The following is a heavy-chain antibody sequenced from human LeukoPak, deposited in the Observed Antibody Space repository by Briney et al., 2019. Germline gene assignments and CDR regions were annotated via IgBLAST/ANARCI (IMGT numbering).Heavy chain of an antibody. CDR1: GGSFSGYY. CDR2: INHSGST. CDR3: ARDPSSGNYRTNWFDP. J-gene: IGHJ5*02. D-gene: IGHD3-22*01. Sequence: SETLSLTCAVYGGSFSGYYWSWIRQPPGKGLEWIGEINHSGSTNYNPSLKSRVTISVDTSKNQFSLKLSSVTAADTAVYYCARDPSSGNYRTNWFDPWGQGTLVTVSS. V-gene: IGHV4-34*01.